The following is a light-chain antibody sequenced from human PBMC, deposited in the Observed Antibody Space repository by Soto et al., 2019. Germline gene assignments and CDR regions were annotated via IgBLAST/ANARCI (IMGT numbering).Light chain of an antibody. CDR1: QGVSTW. CDR3: QQYSSYSRT. Sequence: DIQRTQSPYTLSASVGDRATIACRASQGVSTWLAWYQQKPGTAPKLLIYDASSLESGVPSRFSGSGSGTEFTLTISSLQPDDYATYYCQQYSSYSRTFGQGTKVDIK. V-gene: IGKV1-5*01. J-gene: IGKJ1*01. CDR2: DAS.